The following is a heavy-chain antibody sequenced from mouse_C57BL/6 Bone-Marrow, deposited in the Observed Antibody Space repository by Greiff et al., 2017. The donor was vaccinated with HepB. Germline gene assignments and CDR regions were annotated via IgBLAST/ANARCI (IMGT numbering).Heavy chain of an antibody. V-gene: IGHV3-6*01. CDR2: ISYDGSN. D-gene: IGHD1-1*01. J-gene: IGHJ2*01. CDR1: GYSITSGYY. Sequence: EVQLVESGPGLVKPSQSLSLTCSVTGYSITSGYYWNWIRQFPGNKLEWMGYISYDGSNNYNPSLKNRISITRDTSKNQFFLKLNSVTTEDTATYYCARGDYGSSHPDYWGQGTTLTVSS. CDR3: ARGDYGSSHPDY.